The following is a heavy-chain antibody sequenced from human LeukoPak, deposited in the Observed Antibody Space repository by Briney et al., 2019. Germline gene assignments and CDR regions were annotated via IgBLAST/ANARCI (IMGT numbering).Heavy chain of an antibody. CDR1: GFSFSSHV. CDR3: ARETYDSSGFSFDL. CDR2: ISSSSSYM. V-gene: IGHV3-21*01. D-gene: IGHD3-22*01. J-gene: IGHJ4*02. Sequence: GGSLRLSCVASGFSFSSHVMNWVRQAPGRGLEWVSSISSSSSYMFSADSVKGRFTISRDNAKNSMYLQMNSLRAEDTALYFCARETYDSSGFSFDLWGQGTLVTVSS.